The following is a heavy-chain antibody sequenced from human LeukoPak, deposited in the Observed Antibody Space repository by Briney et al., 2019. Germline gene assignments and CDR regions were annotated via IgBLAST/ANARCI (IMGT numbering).Heavy chain of an antibody. CDR2: INPDGSTT. V-gene: IGHV3-74*01. D-gene: IGHD3-22*01. CDR1: GFTFSRYW. J-gene: IGHJ5*02. CDR3: ARVLSGSWDWFDP. Sequence: GGSLRLSCSASGFTFSRYWIHWVRQAPGKGLEWVSRINPDGSTTTYADSVKGRCTISRDNIKNTVYLQMNSLRAEDTAVYYCARVLSGSWDWFDPWGQGTLVTVSS.